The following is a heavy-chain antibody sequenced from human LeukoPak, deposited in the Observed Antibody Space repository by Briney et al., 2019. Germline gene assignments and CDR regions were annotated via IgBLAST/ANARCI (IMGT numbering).Heavy chain of an antibody. Sequence: SETLSLTCAVYGGSFSGYYWSWIRQPPGKGLEWIGEINNSGSTNYNPSLKSRVTISVDTSKNQFSLKLSSVTAADTAVYYCASRSGSYYNDYWGQGTLVTVSS. D-gene: IGHD3-10*01. CDR3: ASRSGSYYNDY. CDR1: GGSFSGYY. V-gene: IGHV4-34*01. J-gene: IGHJ4*02. CDR2: INNSGST.